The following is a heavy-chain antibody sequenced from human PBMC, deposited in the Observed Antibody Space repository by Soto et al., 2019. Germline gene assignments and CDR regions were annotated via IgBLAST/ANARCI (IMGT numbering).Heavy chain of an antibody. D-gene: IGHD2-2*01. CDR2: IIPIFGTA. Sequence: QVQLVQSGAEVKKPGSSVKVSCKASGGTFSSYAISWVRQAPGQGLEWMGGIIPIFGTANYAQKFQGRVTITADESTSTAYMELSSLRSEDTAVYYCARTDIVVVPAAYNWFDPWGQGTLVTVSS. J-gene: IGHJ5*02. CDR1: GGTFSSYA. V-gene: IGHV1-69*01. CDR3: ARTDIVVVPAAYNWFDP.